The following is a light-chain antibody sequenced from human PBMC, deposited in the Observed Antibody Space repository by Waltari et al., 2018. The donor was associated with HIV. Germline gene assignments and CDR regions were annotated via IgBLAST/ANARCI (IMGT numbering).Light chain of an antibody. CDR3: QQYYSTPLT. J-gene: IGKJ4*01. Sequence: DIVMTQSPDSLAVSLGERATINSKSSQSLLYDSITKNYFGWYQQKPGQPPKLLIYWASTRESGVPDRFSGSGSGTDFTLTISSLQAEDVAVYYCQQYYSTPLTFGGGTKVEIK. CDR1: QSLLYDSITKNY. CDR2: WAS. V-gene: IGKV4-1*01.